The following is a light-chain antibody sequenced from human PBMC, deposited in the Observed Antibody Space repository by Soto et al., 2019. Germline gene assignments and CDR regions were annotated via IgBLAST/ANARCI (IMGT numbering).Light chain of an antibody. J-gene: IGKJ1*01. Sequence: DIQMTQSPSFLSASVGDRVTITCRASQDIRISLNWYQQKPGKAPKFLIYVASSLQTGVPPRFSGSGSGTDFTLTISGLQAEDYATYFCQQTYGAPPWTFGQGTKVDI. CDR3: QQTYGAPPWT. CDR1: QDIRIS. CDR2: VAS. V-gene: IGKV1-39*01.